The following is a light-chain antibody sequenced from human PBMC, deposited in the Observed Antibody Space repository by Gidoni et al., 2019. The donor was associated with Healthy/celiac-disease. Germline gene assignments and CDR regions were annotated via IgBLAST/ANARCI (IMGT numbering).Light chain of an antibody. CDR1: QGISSY. CDR3: QQLNSYPFT. V-gene: IGKV1-9*01. CDR2: AAS. Sequence: DIQLTQSPSFLSASVEDRVTITCRASQGISSYLAWYQQKPGKAPKLPIYAASTLQSGVPSRFSGSGSGTEFTLTISSLQPEDFATYYCQQLNSYPFTFGGGTKVEIK. J-gene: IGKJ4*01.